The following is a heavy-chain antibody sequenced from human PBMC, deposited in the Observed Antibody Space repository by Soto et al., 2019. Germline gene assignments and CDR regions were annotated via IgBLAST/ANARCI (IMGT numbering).Heavy chain of an antibody. CDR2: IWYDGSNK. J-gene: IGHJ4*02. Sequence: QVQLVESGGGVVQPGRSLRVSCAASGFTFSSHGMHWVRQAPGKGLEWVAVIWYDGSNKYYGESVKGRFIISRDNSKNTVDLQMNSLRAEDTAIYSCARWGPDKVLDYWGQGTLVTVP. D-gene: IGHD3-16*01. CDR1: GFTFSSHG. CDR3: ARWGPDKVLDY. V-gene: IGHV3-33*01.